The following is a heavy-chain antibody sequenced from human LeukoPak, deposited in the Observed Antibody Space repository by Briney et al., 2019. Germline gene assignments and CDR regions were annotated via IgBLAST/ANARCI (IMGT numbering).Heavy chain of an antibody. CDR3: ARGIAVAGTGFDY. D-gene: IGHD6-19*01. CDR2: INPNSGGT. Sequence: ASVKVSCKASGYTFTGYYMHWVRQAPGQGLEWMGRINPNSGGTNCAQKFQGRVTMTRDTSTSTVYMELSSLRSEDTAVYYCARGIAVAGTGFDYWGQGTLVTVSS. J-gene: IGHJ4*02. V-gene: IGHV1-2*06. CDR1: GYTFTGYY.